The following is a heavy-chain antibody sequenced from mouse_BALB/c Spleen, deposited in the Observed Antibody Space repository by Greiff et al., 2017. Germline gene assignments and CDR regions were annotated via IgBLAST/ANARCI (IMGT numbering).Heavy chain of an antibody. V-gene: IGHV5-17*02. CDR1: GFTFSSFG. J-gene: IGHJ4*01. CDR3: ARSGDYDVSYYYAMDY. CDR2: ISSGSSTI. Sequence: EVQLQQSGGGLVQPGGSRKLSCAASGFTFSSFGMHWVRQAPEKGLEWVAYISSGSSTIYYADTVKGRFTISRDNPKNTLFLQMTSLRSEDTAMYYCARSGDYDVSYYYAMDYWGQGTSVTVSS. D-gene: IGHD2-4*01.